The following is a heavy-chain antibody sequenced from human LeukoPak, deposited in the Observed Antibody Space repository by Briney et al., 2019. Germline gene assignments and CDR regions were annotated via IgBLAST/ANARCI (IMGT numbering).Heavy chain of an antibody. D-gene: IGHD3-10*01. V-gene: IGHV4-59*12. Sequence: SETLSLTCTVSGGSISSYYWSWIRQPPGKGLEWIGYIYYSGSTNYNPSLKSRVTISVDRSKNQFSLKLSSVTAADTAVYYCARDLWFGESNYGMDVWGQGTTVTVSS. CDR3: ARDLWFGESNYGMDV. J-gene: IGHJ6*02. CDR1: GGSISSYY. CDR2: IYYSGST.